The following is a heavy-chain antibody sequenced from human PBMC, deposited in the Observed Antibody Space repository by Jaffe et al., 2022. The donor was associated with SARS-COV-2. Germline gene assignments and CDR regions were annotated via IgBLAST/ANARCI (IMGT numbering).Heavy chain of an antibody. Sequence: EVQLVESGGGLVQPGGSLRLCCAASGFTFSSYWMSWVRQAPGKGLEWVANIKLDGGEKFYVDSVKGRFTISRDNAKNSLYLQMNSLRAEDTAVYYCARDVQPLDYWGQGTLVTVSS. CDR2: IKLDGGEK. CDR1: GFTFSSYW. D-gene: IGHD5-18*01. J-gene: IGHJ4*02. CDR3: ARDVQPLDY. V-gene: IGHV3-7*01.